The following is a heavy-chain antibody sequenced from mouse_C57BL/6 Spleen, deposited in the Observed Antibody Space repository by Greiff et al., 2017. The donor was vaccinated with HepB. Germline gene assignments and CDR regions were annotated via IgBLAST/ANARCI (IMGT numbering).Heavy chain of an antibody. CDR2: ISSGGSYT. CDR1: GFTFSSYG. CDR3: ARRYYGSSDYCDY. Sequence: EVHLVESGGDLVKPGGSLKLSCAASGFTFSSYGMSWVRQTPDKRLEWVATISSGGSYTYYPDSVKGRFTISRDNAKNTLYLQMSSLKSEDTAMYYCARRYYGSSDYCDYWGQGTTLTVSS. J-gene: IGHJ2*01. V-gene: IGHV5-6*01. D-gene: IGHD1-1*01.